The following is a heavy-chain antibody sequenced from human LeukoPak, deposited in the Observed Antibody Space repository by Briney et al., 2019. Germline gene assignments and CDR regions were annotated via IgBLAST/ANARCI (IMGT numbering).Heavy chain of an antibody. Sequence: SETLSLTCSVSGGSITSFYWSWLRQPPGKGLEGIGSIYYSGSTYYNPSLKSRVTISVNTLKNQYSLKLSSVTAADTAVYYCARQADEGRFDPWGQGTLVTVSS. CDR2: IYYSGST. V-gene: IGHV4-39*01. J-gene: IGHJ5*02. CDR3: ARQADEGRFDP. CDR1: GGSITSFY.